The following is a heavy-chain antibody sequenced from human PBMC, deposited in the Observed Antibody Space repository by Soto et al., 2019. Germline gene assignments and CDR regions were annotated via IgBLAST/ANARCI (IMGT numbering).Heavy chain of an antibody. J-gene: IGHJ5*02. Sequence: PSETLSLTCTVSGGSMSRYYWTWIRQPPGKGLEWIGNIHYTGSTNYNPSLKSRVTILLGTSTSQFSLKVGSVTAADTAVYYCARDLTISSTDGPLDPWGHGTLVTVSS. D-gene: IGHD1-1*01. CDR2: IHYTGST. V-gene: IGHV4-59*01. CDR1: GGSMSRYY. CDR3: ARDLTISSTDGPLDP.